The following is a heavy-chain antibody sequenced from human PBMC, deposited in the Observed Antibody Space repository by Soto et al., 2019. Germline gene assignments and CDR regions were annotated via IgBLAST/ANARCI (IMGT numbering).Heavy chain of an antibody. CDR2: IYYSGST. Sequence: SQTLSLTSTVAVGSSGGSGDCWGWIRQPPGKGVEWIGSIYYSGSTYYNPSLKSRVTISVDTSKNQFSLKLSSVTAADTAVYYCARLPRDYGGTSGYWGQGTPVTVSS. J-gene: IGHJ4*02. V-gene: IGHV4-39*01. CDR3: ARLPRDYGGTSGY. CDR1: VGSSGGSGDC. D-gene: IGHD4-17*01.